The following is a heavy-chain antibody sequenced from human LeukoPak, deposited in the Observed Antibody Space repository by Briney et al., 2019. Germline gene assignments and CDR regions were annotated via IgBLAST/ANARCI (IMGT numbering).Heavy chain of an antibody. CDR3: ATTYYDSSGYYSPFDY. Sequence: GESLKISCKGSGYSFTSYWIGWVRQMPGKGLEWMGIIHPADSDTVYSPSLQGQVTISADKSISTAYLQWSSLKASDTAMYYCATTYYDSSGYYSPFDYWGQGTLVTVSS. D-gene: IGHD3-22*01. CDR2: IHPADSDT. J-gene: IGHJ4*02. V-gene: IGHV5-51*01. CDR1: GYSFTSYW.